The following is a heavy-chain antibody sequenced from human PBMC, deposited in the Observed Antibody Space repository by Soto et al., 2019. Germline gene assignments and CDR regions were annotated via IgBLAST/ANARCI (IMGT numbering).Heavy chain of an antibody. CDR3: ARLGYCSGGSCYVTDV. Sequence: LSLTCAVYGGSFSGYYWSWIRQPPGKGLEWIGEINHSGSTNYNPSLKSRVTISVDTSKNQFSLKLSSVTAADTAVYYCARLGYCSGGSCYVTDVWGQGTTVTVSS. CDR2: INHSGST. V-gene: IGHV4-34*01. J-gene: IGHJ6*02. CDR1: GGSFSGYY. D-gene: IGHD2-15*01.